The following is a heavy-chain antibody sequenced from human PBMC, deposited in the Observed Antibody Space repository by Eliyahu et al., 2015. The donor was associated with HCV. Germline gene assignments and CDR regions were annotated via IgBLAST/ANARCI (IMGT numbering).Heavy chain of an antibody. J-gene: IGHJ4*02. CDR1: GFTFXFXA. Sequence: EVQLVESGGGLVQPGXSXRLSCAAXGFTFXFXAMPWVRQAPGKGLEWVSGISWNSGSIGYADSVKGRFTISRDNAKNSLYLQMNSLRAEDTALYYCAKDSGYSSGWENKGDFDYWGQGTLVTVSS. D-gene: IGHD6-19*01. CDR2: ISWNSGSI. V-gene: IGHV3-9*01. CDR3: AKDSGYSSGWENKGDFDY.